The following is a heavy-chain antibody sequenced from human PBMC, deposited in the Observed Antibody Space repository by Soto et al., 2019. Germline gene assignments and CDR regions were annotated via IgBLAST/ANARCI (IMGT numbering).Heavy chain of an antibody. CDR2: IIPIFGTA. J-gene: IGHJ6*02. V-gene: IGHV1-69*13. CDR1: GGTFSSYA. Sequence: ASVKVSCKASGGTFSSYAISWVRQAPGQGLEWMGGIIPIFGTANYAQKLQGRVTITADESTSTAYMELSSLRSEDTAVYYCARDDCSGGSCYPYYYYGMDVWGQGTTVTVSS. D-gene: IGHD2-15*01. CDR3: ARDDCSGGSCYPYYYYGMDV.